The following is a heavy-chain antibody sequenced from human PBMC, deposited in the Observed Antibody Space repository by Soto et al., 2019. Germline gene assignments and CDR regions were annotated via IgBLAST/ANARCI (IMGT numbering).Heavy chain of an antibody. Sequence: EEQLVESGGDLVQPGGSLKLSCAASGFTFSASAMHWVRQASGKGLEWVGQIRRKATSYATIYAAAAKGSFIITRDDSEYMAYLQMNTRKSEDTAVYYGTRPFDGSGYSSPDFDYWGQGSLVTVSS. D-gene: IGHD3-22*01. CDR1: GFTFSASA. V-gene: IGHV3-73*01. CDR3: TRPFDGSGYSSPDFDY. CDR2: IRRKATSYAT. J-gene: IGHJ4*02.